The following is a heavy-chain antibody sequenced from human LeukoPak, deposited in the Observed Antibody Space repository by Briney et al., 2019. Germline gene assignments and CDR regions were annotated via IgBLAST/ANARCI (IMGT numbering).Heavy chain of an antibody. CDR1: GYTFTGYY. Sequence: ASVKVSCKASGYTFTGYYMHWVRQAPGQGLEWMGIINPSGGSTSYAQKFQGRVTMTRDTSTSTVYMELSSLRSEDTAVYYCARDRRIAAGTTTIPQYWGQGTLVTVSS. CDR3: ARDRRIAAGTTTIPQY. V-gene: IGHV1-46*01. CDR2: INPSGGST. D-gene: IGHD6-13*01. J-gene: IGHJ4*02.